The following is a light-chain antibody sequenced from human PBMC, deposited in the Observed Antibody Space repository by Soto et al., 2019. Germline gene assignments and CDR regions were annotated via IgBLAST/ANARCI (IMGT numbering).Light chain of an antibody. CDR2: GTM. V-gene: IGKV3-20*01. Sequence: EVVLTQSPGTLYLSPGERASLSCRASQTVSLNSLAWYQQKPGQAPRLLIYGTMIRATDGPGRFSGCGSGTDFTLTISRLEPEAFAVYYCQQYEKSSVTFGPGTKV. J-gene: IGKJ3*01. CDR3: QQYEKSSVT. CDR1: QTVSLNS.